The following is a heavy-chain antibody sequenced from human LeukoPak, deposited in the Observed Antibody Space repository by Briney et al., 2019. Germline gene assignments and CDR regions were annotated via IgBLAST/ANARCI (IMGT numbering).Heavy chain of an antibody. V-gene: IGHV3-30*02. CDR2: IRYDGSNK. Sequence: PGGSLRLSCAASGFTFSSYGMHWVRQAPGKGLEWVAFIRYDGSNKYYADSVKGRFTISRDNSKNTLYLQMNSLRAEDTAVYYCAKGEQWEGATGGDAFDIWGQGTMVTVSS. J-gene: IGHJ3*02. D-gene: IGHD1-26*01. CDR1: GFTFSSYG. CDR3: AKGEQWEGATGGDAFDI.